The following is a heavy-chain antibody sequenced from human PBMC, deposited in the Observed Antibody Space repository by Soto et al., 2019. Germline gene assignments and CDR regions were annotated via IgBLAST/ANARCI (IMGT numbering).Heavy chain of an antibody. D-gene: IGHD6-19*01. V-gene: IGHV4-39*01. Sequence: SETLSLTCTVSGGSISSSRRHWGWIRQPPGKGLEWIASIKYSGTTFYNPSLKSRVTLSVDTSKNQFALKLISVTAADTAVYYCSSHAVQSSGFPDYWGQGTLVTVSS. J-gene: IGHJ4*02. CDR3: SSHAVQSSGFPDY. CDR1: GGSISSSRRH. CDR2: IKYSGTT.